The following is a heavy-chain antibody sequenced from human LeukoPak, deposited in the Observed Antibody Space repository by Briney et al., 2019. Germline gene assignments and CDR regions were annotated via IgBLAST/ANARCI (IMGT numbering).Heavy chain of an antibody. D-gene: IGHD1-26*01. V-gene: IGHV3-30*04. J-gene: IGHJ4*02. Sequence: PGGSLRLSCAASGFTFSSYAMHWVRQAPGKGLEWVAVISSDGSNKYYADSMKGRFTISRDNAKNSLYLQMNSLRAEDTAVYYCARDSVGAANQIDYWGQGTLVTVSS. CDR3: ARDSVGAANQIDY. CDR2: ISSDGSNK. CDR1: GFTFSSYA.